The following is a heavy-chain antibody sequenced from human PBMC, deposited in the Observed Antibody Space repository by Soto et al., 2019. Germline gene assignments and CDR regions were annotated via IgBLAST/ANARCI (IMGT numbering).Heavy chain of an antibody. CDR2: INHSGST. Sequence: QVQLQQWGAGLLKPSETLSLTCAVYGGSFSGYYWSWIRQPPGKGLEWIGEINHSGSTNYNPSLKSRVTISVDTSKNQFSLKLSSVTAADTAVHYCARGYGDYGRIDYWGQGTLVTVSS. J-gene: IGHJ4*02. D-gene: IGHD4-17*01. CDR3: ARGYGDYGRIDY. V-gene: IGHV4-34*01. CDR1: GGSFSGYY.